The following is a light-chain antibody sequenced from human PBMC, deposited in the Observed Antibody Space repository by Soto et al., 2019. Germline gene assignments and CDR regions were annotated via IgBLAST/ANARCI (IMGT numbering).Light chain of an antibody. V-gene: IGKV3-11*01. CDR2: DAS. CDR1: QSISIF. CDR3: QQRSNWPAT. Sequence: EIVLTQSPATLSLSPGERATLSCRSSQSISIFLAWYLQKPGQAPRLLIYDASSRATGIPARFSGSGSGTDFTLTISSLEPEDFAVYYCQQRSNWPATFGGGTRVELK. J-gene: IGKJ4*01.